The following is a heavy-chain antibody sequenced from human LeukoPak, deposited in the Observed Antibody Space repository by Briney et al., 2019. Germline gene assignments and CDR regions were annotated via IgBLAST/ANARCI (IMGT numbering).Heavy chain of an antibody. V-gene: IGHV1-2*02. Sequence: ASVKVSFKASRYTFTCYYMHWVRQAPGQGLEWTGWINPNSGGTNYAQKFQGRVTMTRDTSISTAYMELSRLRSDDTAVYYCARGASSGYYYLWGQGTLVTVSS. CDR3: ARGASSGYYYL. J-gene: IGHJ5*02. CDR1: RYTFTCYY. CDR2: INPNSGGT. D-gene: IGHD3-22*01.